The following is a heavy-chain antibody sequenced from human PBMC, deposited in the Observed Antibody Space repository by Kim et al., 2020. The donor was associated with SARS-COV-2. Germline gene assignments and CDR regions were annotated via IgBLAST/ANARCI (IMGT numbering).Heavy chain of an antibody. D-gene: IGHD6-19*01. V-gene: IGHV1-8*01. CDR2: VNPNSGNT. Sequence: ASVKVSCRASGYSFTTYDINWVRQAPGQGLEWMGWVNPNSGNTGYAQNFQDRVMMTRNTAINTAYMELSNLRSEDTAVYYCVTGPSGWYDYWGQGTLVTVSS. CDR1: GYSFTTYD. J-gene: IGHJ4*02. CDR3: VTGPSGWYDY.